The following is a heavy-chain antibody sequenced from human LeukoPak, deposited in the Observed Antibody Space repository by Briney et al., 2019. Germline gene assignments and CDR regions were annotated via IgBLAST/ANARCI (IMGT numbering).Heavy chain of an antibody. J-gene: IGHJ4*02. CDR1: GGSFSGYY. CDR2: INHSGST. Sequence: SETLSLTCAVYGGSFSGYYWSWIRQPPGKGLEWIGEINHSGSTNYNPSLKSRVTISVDTSKNQFSLKLSSVTAADTAVCYCARGLDYYDSSGYRLPALGYWGQGTLVTVSS. D-gene: IGHD3-22*01. V-gene: IGHV4-34*01. CDR3: ARGLDYYDSSGYRLPALGY.